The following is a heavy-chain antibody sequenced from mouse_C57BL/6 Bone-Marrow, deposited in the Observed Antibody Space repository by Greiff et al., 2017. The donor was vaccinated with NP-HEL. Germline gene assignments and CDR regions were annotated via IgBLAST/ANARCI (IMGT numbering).Heavy chain of an antibody. J-gene: IGHJ4*01. CDR2: IDPSDSYT. Sequence: QVQLQQPGAELVRPGTSVKLSCKASGYTFTSYWMHWVKQRPGQGLEWIGVIDPSDSYTNYNQKFKGKATLTVDTSSSTAYMPLSSLTSEDSAVYYCALYYYGSSYGGYWGQGTSVTVSS. D-gene: IGHD1-1*01. CDR3: ALYYYGSSYGGY. CDR1: GYTFTSYW. V-gene: IGHV1-59*01.